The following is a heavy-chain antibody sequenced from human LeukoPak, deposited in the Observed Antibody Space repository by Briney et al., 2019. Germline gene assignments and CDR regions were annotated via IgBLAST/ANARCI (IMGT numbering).Heavy chain of an antibody. D-gene: IGHD5-18*01. CDR1: GGTFSSYA. CDR2: IIPIFGTA. J-gene: IGHJ4*02. CDR3: ASGYSYGPHYSLDFDY. Sequence: SVKVSCKTSGGTFSSYAISWVRQAPGQGLEWMGGIIPIFGTANYAQKFQGRVAITADESTSTAYMELSSLRSEDTAVYYCASGYSYGPHYSLDFDYWGQGTLVTVSS. V-gene: IGHV1-69*13.